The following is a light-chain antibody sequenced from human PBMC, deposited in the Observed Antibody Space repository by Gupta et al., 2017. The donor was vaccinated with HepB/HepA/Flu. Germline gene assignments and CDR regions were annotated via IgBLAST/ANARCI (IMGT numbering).Light chain of an antibody. CDR3: AAWDNSLRHVA. Sequence: QSVLTQPPSASGTPGQRVTISCSGSSSNVGRSVVYWYQQFPGAAPKLLIYRNYQRPSGVPDRFSGSKSGSSASLAISGLRSEDEANYYCAAWDNSLRHVACGGGTKLTVL. CDR2: RNY. J-gene: IGLJ2*01. CDR1: SSNVGRSV. V-gene: IGLV1-47*01.